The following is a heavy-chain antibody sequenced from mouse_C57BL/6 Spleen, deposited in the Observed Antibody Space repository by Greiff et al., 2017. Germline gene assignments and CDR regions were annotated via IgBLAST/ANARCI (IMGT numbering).Heavy chain of an antibody. CDR1: GFTFSSYA. Sequence: EVKLVESGEGLVKPGGSLKLSCAASGFTFSSYAMSWVRQTPEKRLEWVAYISSGGDYIYYADTVKGRFTISRDNARNTLYLQMSNLKSEDTAMYYCTRESYDGSSYEAMGGWGQRPTVTVSS. V-gene: IGHV5-9-1*02. D-gene: IGHD1-1*01. CDR2: ISSGGDYI. J-gene: IGHJ4*01. CDR3: TRESYDGSSYEAMGG.